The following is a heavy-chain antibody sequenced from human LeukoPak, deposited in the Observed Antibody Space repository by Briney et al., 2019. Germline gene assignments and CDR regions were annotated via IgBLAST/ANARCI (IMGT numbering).Heavy chain of an antibody. J-gene: IGHJ4*02. CDR2: MNPDSGNT. CDR1: GYTFFNYD. V-gene: IGHV1-8*02. Sequence: GASVKVSCKASGYTFFNYDINWVRQANGQGAEWMGWMNPDSGNTGYAQKFQGRVTMTRDSSITTAYMELISLRFEDTAVYYCTRAIRHQLLSDYWGQGTLVTVSS. D-gene: IGHD2-2*01. CDR3: TRAIRHQLLSDY.